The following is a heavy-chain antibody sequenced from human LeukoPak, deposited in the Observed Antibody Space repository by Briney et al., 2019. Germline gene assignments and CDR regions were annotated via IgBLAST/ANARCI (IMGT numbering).Heavy chain of an antibody. D-gene: IGHD3/OR15-3a*01. V-gene: IGHV4-34*01. CDR2: INHSGTT. J-gene: IGHJ4*02. Sequence: SETLSLTCVVYGGSFSGYCWSWIRQPPGKGLEWIGEINHSGTTNYNPSLKSRVTISVDTSKNQFSLKLTSVTAADTAVYYCARGGLANYFDYWGQGTLVPVSS. CDR3: ARGGLANYFDY. CDR1: GGSFSGYC.